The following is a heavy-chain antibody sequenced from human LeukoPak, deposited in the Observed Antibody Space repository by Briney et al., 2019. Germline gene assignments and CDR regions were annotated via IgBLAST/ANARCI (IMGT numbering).Heavy chain of an antibody. V-gene: IGHV4-34*01. Sequence: SETLSLTCAVYGGSFSGYYWSWIRQPPGKGLEWIGEINHSGSTNYNPSLKSRVTISVDTSKNQFSLKLSSVTAADPAVYYCASLYSSGWSPPRYYYMDVWGKGTTVTVSS. CDR3: ASLYSSGWSPPRYYYMDV. CDR1: GGSFSGYY. D-gene: IGHD6-19*01. CDR2: INHSGST. J-gene: IGHJ6*03.